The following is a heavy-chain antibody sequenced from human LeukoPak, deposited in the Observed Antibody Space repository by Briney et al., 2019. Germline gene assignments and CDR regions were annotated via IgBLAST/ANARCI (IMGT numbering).Heavy chain of an antibody. CDR3: AKLPVAATPEYYFDY. J-gene: IGHJ4*02. Sequence: GGSLRLSCAAPGFTFSSYAMHWVRQAPGKGLEWVAVISYDGSNKYYADSVKGRFTITRDNSKNTLYLQMNSLRAEDTAVYYCAKLPVAATPEYYFDYWGQGTLVTVSS. CDR1: GFTFSSYA. CDR2: ISYDGSNK. V-gene: IGHV3-30*04. D-gene: IGHD2-15*01.